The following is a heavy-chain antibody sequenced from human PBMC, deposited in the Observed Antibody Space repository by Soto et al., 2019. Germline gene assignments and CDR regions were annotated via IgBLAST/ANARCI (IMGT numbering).Heavy chain of an antibody. V-gene: IGHV1-69*01. Sequence: QVQLVQSGAEVKKPGSSVKVSCKASGGTFSSYAISWVRQAPGQGLEWMGGIIPIFGTANYAQKFQGRVTITADESTSTAYMELSSLRSEDTAVYYCARPGPGGSGSYMPPDAFDIWGQGTMVTVSS. CDR1: GGTFSSYA. CDR2: IIPIFGTA. CDR3: ARPGPGGSGSYMPPDAFDI. J-gene: IGHJ3*02. D-gene: IGHD3-10*01.